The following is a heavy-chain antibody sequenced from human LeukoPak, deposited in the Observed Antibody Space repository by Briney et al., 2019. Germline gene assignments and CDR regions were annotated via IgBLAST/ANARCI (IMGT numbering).Heavy chain of an antibody. CDR3: ATYSDILTGYSTPFDY. J-gene: IGHJ4*02. CDR1: GFTFSSYA. Sequence: PGRSLRLSCAASGFTFSSYAMHWVRQAPGKGLEWVAVISYDGSNKYYADSVKGRFTISRDNSKNTLYLQMNSLRAEDTAVYYCATYSDILTGYSTPFDYWPQGPLVTVSS. V-gene: IGHV3-30-3*01. CDR2: ISYDGSNK. D-gene: IGHD3-9*01.